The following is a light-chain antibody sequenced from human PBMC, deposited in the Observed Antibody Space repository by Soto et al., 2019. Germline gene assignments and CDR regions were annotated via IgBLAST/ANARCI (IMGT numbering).Light chain of an antibody. CDR2: SAS. J-gene: IGKJ4*01. Sequence: DIQLTQSPSFLSASVGDTVTITCRASQGMSTYLAWYQQKPGKVPKLLIRSASTLQSGVPPRFRGRVFGRNFTLTISPFRLEASRIYFLKRLRGYHPALGGGPKVEIK. CDR1: QGMSTY. V-gene: IGKV1-9*01. CDR3: KRLRGYHPA.